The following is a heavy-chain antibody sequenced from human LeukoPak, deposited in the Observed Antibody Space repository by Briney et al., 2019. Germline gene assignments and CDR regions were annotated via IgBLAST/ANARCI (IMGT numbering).Heavy chain of an antibody. D-gene: IGHD3-10*01. CDR3: ARASITMVRGELVYCFDF. CDR1: GFTFSSYE. J-gene: IGHJ4*02. V-gene: IGHV3-48*03. CDR2: ISSSGSTK. Sequence: GGSLRLSCAASGFTFSSYEMNWVRQAPGKGLEWVSYISSSGSTKYYADSVKGRFTISRDNAKNSLYLQMNSLRAEDTAVYYCARASITMVRGELVYCFDFWGQGTLVTVSS.